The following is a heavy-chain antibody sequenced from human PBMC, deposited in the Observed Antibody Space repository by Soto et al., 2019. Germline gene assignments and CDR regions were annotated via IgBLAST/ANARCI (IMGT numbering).Heavy chain of an antibody. CDR3: ARVGGDYGVSNWFDP. J-gene: IGHJ5*02. CDR2: IYYSGST. D-gene: IGHD4-17*01. V-gene: IGHV4-30-4*02. CDR1: GGSISSGDYY. Sequence: SETLSLTCTVSGGSISSGDYYWSWIRQPPGKGLEWIGYIYYSGSTYYNPSLKSRVTISVDTSKNQFSLKLSSVTAADTAVYYCARVGGDYGVSNWFDPWGQGTLVTVSS.